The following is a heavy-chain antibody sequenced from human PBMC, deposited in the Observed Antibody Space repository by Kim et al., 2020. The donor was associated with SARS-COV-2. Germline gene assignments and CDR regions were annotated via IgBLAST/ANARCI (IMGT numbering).Heavy chain of an antibody. J-gene: IGHJ4*02. CDR3: AKEGGSGFDY. Sequence: GTHYPQKFQGRVTVTRDTSISTAYMELGSLRSDDTAVYYCAKEGGSGFDYWGQGTLVTVSS. V-gene: IGHV1-2*02. D-gene: IGHD3-10*01. CDR2: GT.